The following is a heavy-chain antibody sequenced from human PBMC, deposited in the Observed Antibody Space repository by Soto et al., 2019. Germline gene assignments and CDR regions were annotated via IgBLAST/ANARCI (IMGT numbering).Heavy chain of an antibody. Sequence: QITLKESGPTLVKPTQTLTLTCTFSGFSLSTSGVGVGWIRQPPGKALEWLALIYWDDDKRYSPSVKSRLTITKDTSKNQVVITITNIDPVDTAAYCCAHRPPLIGDYGLFDSWVQGTLVTVSS. CDR1: GFSLSTSGVG. J-gene: IGHJ4*02. V-gene: IGHV2-5*02. D-gene: IGHD4-17*01. CDR3: AHRPPLIGDYGLFDS. CDR2: IYWDDDK.